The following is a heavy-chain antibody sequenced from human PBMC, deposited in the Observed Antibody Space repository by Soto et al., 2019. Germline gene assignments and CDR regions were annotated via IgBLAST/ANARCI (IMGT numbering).Heavy chain of an antibody. D-gene: IGHD6-13*01. CDR1: GFTFSSYG. CDR3: ARDRGYSSNRYLGSPQYYYYYGMDV. V-gene: IGHV3-33*01. J-gene: IGHJ6*02. CDR2: IWYDGSNK. Sequence: QVQLVESGGGVVQPGRSLRLSCAASGFTFSSYGMHWVRQAPGKGLEWVAVIWYDGSNKYYADSVKGRFTISRDNSKNTLYLQMNSLRAEDTAVYYCARDRGYSSNRYLGSPQYYYYYGMDVWGQGTTVTVSS.